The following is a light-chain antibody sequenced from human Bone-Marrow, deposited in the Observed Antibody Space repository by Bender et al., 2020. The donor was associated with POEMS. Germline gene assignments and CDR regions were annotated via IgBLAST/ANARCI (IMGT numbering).Light chain of an antibody. CDR3: QAWDSSVV. Sequence: SYELTQAPSVSVPSGQTARISCSGDELPNQYTYWYQQKPGQAPVLVVYDDSVRPSGIPERFSGSNSGNTATLTISGTQATDEADYYCQAWDSSVVFGGGTKVTVL. V-gene: IGLV3-1*01. CDR1: ELPNQY. J-gene: IGLJ3*02. CDR2: DDS.